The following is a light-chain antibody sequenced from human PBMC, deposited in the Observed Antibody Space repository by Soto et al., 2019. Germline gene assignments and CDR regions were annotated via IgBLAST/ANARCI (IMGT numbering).Light chain of an antibody. CDR3: QQYGNSAWT. J-gene: IGKJ1*01. CDR2: GAP. CDR1: QSVSSN. Sequence: EIVITHSTASRSVVTGERSTLSCRASQSVSSNLAWYQHKPGQAPRLLTYGAPSRATGIPDRFSGSGSGTDFTLTISRLESEGFAVYYCQQYGNSAWTFGQGTQVDI. V-gene: IGKV3D-15*01.